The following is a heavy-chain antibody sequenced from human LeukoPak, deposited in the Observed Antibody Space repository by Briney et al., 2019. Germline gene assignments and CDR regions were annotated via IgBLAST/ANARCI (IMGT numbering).Heavy chain of an antibody. D-gene: IGHD3-10*01. CDR2: ISYTGST. CDR3: ARTSKNYNGSETYPFFDY. J-gene: IGHJ4*02. V-gene: IGHV4-59*01. Sequence: SETLSLTCAVYGGSFSGYYWSWIRQPPGKGLEWIGYISYTGSTTYNSSLKSRVTISLDTSQNQFSLKLTSVPPADTAVYYCARTSKNYNGSETYPFFDYWRQETLVSVS. CDR1: GGSFSGYY.